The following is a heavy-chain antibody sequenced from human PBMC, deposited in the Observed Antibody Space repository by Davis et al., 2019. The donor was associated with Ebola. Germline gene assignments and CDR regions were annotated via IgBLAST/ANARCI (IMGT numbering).Heavy chain of an antibody. D-gene: IGHD4-17*01. J-gene: IGHJ4*02. V-gene: IGHV3-48*02. CDR1: GFTFSSYS. CDR3: ARDSYGDYVKDY. Sequence: GESLKISCAASGFTFSSYSMNWVRQAPGKGLEWVSYISSSGRTIYYADSVKGRFTISRDNARNSLYLQMDSLRDEDTAMYYCARDSYGDYVKDYWGQGTLVTVSS. CDR2: ISSSGRTI.